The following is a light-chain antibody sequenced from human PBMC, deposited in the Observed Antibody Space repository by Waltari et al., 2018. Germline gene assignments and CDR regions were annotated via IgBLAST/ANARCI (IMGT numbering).Light chain of an antibody. J-gene: IGKJ1*01. Sequence: DIVMTQSPDSLAVSLGERATIDCKSSQSVFYRSDNKNYLAWYQNKPRQPPKLLFYWASTQESGVPDRVSASESGTDFTLTINNLQAEDVAVYYYQQYYRSRTFGQGTKVEIK. V-gene: IGKV4-1*01. CDR2: WAS. CDR3: QQYYRSRT. CDR1: QSVFYRSDNKNY.